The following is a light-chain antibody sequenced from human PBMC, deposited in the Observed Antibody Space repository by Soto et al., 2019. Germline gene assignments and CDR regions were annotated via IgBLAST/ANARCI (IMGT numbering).Light chain of an antibody. CDR3: QQYDTSPET. CDR2: GAS. CDR1: QSVSSY. V-gene: IGKV3-20*01. J-gene: IGKJ1*01. Sequence: EIVLTQSPATLSLSPGERATLSCRASQSVSSYLAWYQQKPGQAPRLLIYGASNRATGIPDRFSGGGSGTDFTLTITGLEREDFGVYYCQQYDTSPETFGPGTKVDI.